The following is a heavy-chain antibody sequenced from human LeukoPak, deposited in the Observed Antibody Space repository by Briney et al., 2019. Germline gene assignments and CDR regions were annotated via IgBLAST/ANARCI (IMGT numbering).Heavy chain of an antibody. V-gene: IGHV6-1*01. D-gene: IGHD6-19*01. J-gene: IGHJ4*02. CDR3: ARDEGNSGWYTFDY. Sequence: SQTLSLTCAISGDSVSSNNGAWNWIRQSPSRGLEWLGRTYYRSKWYSDFADSVKGRITISSDTSKNQFSLQLNSVTLEDTAVYYCARDEGNSGWYTFDYWAREPWSPSPQ. CDR1: GDSVSSNNGA. CDR2: TYYRSKWYS.